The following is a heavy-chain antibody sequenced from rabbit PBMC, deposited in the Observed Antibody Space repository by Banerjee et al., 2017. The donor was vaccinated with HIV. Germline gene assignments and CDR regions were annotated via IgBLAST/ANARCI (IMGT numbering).Heavy chain of an antibody. J-gene: IGHJ4*01. Sequence: QSLEESGGDLVQPGGSLTLTCKASGFDFSSNAMNWVRQAPGKGLEWIACIGIGSGNSYYANWAKGRFTISKTSSTTVTLQMTSLTAADTATYFCVRAGVYAGSSSYTGFDFNLWGPGTLVTVS. D-gene: IGHD8-1*01. V-gene: IGHV1S40*01. CDR1: GFDFSSNA. CDR3: VRAGVYAGSSSYTGFDFNL. CDR2: IGIGSGNS.